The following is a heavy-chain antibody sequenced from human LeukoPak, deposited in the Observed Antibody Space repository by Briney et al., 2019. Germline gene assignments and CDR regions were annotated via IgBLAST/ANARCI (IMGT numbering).Heavy chain of an antibody. D-gene: IGHD1-26*01. CDR2: ISGDGGST. CDR1: GFTFDDYA. Sequence: PGGSLRLSCAASGFTFDDYAMPWVRQAPGKGLEWVSLISGDGGSTYYADSVKGRFTISRDNSKNSLYLQMNSLRTEDTALYYCAKDIAVGATTNWFDPWGQGTLVTVSS. V-gene: IGHV3-43*02. J-gene: IGHJ5*02. CDR3: AKDIAVGATTNWFDP.